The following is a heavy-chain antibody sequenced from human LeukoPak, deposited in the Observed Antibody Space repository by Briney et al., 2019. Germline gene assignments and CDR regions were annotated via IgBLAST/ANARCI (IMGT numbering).Heavy chain of an antibody. CDR3: ARHKSATYYYDSSGYYYFDY. CDR1: GGSISSSSYY. V-gene: IGHV4-39*01. CDR2: IYYSGST. J-gene: IGHJ4*02. Sequence: SETLSLTCTVSGGSISSSSYYWGWIRQPPRKGLEWIGSIYYSGSTYYNPSLKSRVTISVDTSKNQFSLKLSSVTAADTAVYYCARHKSATYYYDSSGYYYFDYWGQGTLVTVSS. D-gene: IGHD3-22*01.